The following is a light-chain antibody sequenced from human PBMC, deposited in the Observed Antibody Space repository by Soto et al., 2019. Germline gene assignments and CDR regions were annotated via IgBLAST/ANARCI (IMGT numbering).Light chain of an antibody. CDR3: QQYATPPRT. J-gene: IGKJ1*01. V-gene: IGKV3-20*01. CDR1: ESINNNY. CDR2: AAS. Sequence: ENVLTQSPGTLSLSPGEEATLSCRANESINNNYLAWYQQIPGQPPRLLIYAASSRATGIPDRFSGRGSGTDFTLTISRLEPEDFSVYYCQQYATPPRTFGHGTKVEIK.